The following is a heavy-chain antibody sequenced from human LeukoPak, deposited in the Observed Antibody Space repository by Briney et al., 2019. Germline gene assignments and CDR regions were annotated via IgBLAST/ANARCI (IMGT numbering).Heavy chain of an antibody. D-gene: IGHD3-3*01. CDR3: ARAVDFWSGYPQPNWFAP. CDR1: GFTFSSYA. J-gene: IGHJ5*02. CDR2: MSTSGGST. V-gene: IGHV3-23*01. Sequence: GGSLRLSCAASGFTFSSYAMSWVRQAPGKGLEWVSTMSTSGGSTYYADSVKGRFTISRDNSKNTLFLHMNSLRAEDTAVYYCARAVDFWSGYPQPNWFAPWGQGTLVTVPS.